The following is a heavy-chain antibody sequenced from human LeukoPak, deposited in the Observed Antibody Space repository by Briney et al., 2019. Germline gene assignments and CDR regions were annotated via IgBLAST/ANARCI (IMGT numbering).Heavy chain of an antibody. CDR3: ARDSSRYAFDY. CDR2: IWYDGSNK. V-gene: IGHV3-33*01. J-gene: IGHJ4*02. D-gene: IGHD6-13*01. Sequence: GRSLRLSCAASGFTFSSYGMHWVRQAPGKGLEWVAVIWYDGSNKYYADSVKGRFTFSRDNSKNTLYLQMNSLRAEDTAVYYCARDSSRYAFDYWGQGTLVTVSS. CDR1: GFTFSSYG.